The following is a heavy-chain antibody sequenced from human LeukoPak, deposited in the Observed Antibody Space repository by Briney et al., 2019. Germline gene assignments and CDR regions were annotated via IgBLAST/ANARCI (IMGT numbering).Heavy chain of an antibody. CDR3: ARLIETGSTP. V-gene: IGHV4-39*07. CDR2: IYNSGTT. CDR1: GGSISNSSHY. J-gene: IGHJ3*01. D-gene: IGHD3-10*01. Sequence: SETLSLTCTVSGGSISNSSHYWGWIRQSPGKGLEWIGSIYNSGTTYYKPSLTSRVTISVDTSKNQFSLKLSSVTAADTAVYYCARLIETGSTPWGQGTMVTVSS.